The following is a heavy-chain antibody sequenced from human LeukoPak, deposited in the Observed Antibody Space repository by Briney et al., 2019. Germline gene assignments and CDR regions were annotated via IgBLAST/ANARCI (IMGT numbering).Heavy chain of an antibody. CDR3: ARRIAAAGSYFDY. D-gene: IGHD6-13*01. J-gene: IGHJ4*02. CDR1: GGSFSGYY. V-gene: IGHV4-34*01. CDR2: INHSGST. Sequence: SETLSLPCAVYGGSFSGYYWSWIRQPPGKGLEWIGEINHSGSTNYNPSLKSRVTISVDTSKNQFSLKLSSVAAADTAVYYCARRIAAAGSYFDYWGQGTLVTVSS.